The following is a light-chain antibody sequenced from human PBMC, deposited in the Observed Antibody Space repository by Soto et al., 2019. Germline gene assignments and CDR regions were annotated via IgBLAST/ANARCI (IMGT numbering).Light chain of an antibody. CDR1: QSISSY. J-gene: IGKJ1*01. Sequence: DIQMTQSPSSLSASVGDRVTITCRASQSISSYLNWYQQKPGKAPKLLIYAASSLQSGVPSRFSGSGSGTDFTLTISSLQPEDFATYYCQQSYSTPPWTFGQGPKLELK. CDR2: AAS. CDR3: QQSYSTPPWT. V-gene: IGKV1-39*01.